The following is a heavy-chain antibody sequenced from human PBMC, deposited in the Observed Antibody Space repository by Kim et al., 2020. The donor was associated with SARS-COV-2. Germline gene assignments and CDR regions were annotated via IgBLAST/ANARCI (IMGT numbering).Heavy chain of an antibody. CDR1: GGSISSSSYY. D-gene: IGHD6-19*01. V-gene: IGHV4-39*07. CDR2: IYYSGST. Sequence: SETLSLTCTVSGGSISSSSYYWGWIRQPPGKGLEWIGSIYYSGSTYYNPSLKSRVTISVDTSKNQFSLKLSSVTAADTAVYYCARDAFGGWQWLVKRNGWFDPWGQGTLVTVSS. CDR3: ARDAFGGWQWLVKRNGWFDP. J-gene: IGHJ5*02.